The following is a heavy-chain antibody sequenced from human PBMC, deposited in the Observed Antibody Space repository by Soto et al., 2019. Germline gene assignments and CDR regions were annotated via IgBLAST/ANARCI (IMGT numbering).Heavy chain of an antibody. V-gene: IGHV4-59*01. CDR3: ARRGYGPGFPYYYGMDV. D-gene: IGHD3-10*01. CDR2: IYYSGST. Sequence: QVQLQESGPGLVKPSETLSLTCTVSGGSMSSYYWSWIRQPPGKGLEWIGYIYYSGSTNYNPSLKSRVTMSVDTPKTQFSLKLSSVTAADTAVYYCARRGYGPGFPYYYGMDVWGQGTTVTVSS. CDR1: GGSMSSYY. J-gene: IGHJ6*02.